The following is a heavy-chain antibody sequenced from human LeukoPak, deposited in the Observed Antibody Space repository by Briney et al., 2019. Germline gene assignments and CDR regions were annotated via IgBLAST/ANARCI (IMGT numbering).Heavy chain of an antibody. CDR3: ARDFFISSGYYSSGIVPDDY. Sequence: EASVKVSCKASGYTFTGYYMHWVRQAPGQGLEWMGWINPNSGGTNYAQKFQGRVTMTRDTSISTAYMELSRLRSDDTAVYYCARDFFISSGYYSSGIVPDDYWGQGTLVTVSS. V-gene: IGHV1-2*02. CDR2: INPNSGGT. CDR1: GYTFTGYY. D-gene: IGHD3-22*01. J-gene: IGHJ4*02.